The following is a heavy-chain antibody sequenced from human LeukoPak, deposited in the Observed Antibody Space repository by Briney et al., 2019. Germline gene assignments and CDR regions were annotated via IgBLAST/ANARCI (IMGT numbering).Heavy chain of an antibody. Sequence: SETLSLTCTVSGVSINTYFCSWIRQPPGKGLEWIGYVYYNGITNYNPSLKSRVSISLDTSKNQFSLRLNSVTAAETAVYYCVSQLGGTTFHWGQGTLVTVSS. CDR2: VYYNGIT. CDR1: GVSINTYF. J-gene: IGHJ4*02. CDR3: VSQLGGTTFH. D-gene: IGHD1/OR15-1a*01. V-gene: IGHV4-59*01.